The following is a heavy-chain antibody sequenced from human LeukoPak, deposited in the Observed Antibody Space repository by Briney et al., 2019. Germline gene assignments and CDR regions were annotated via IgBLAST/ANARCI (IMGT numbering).Heavy chain of an antibody. V-gene: IGHV3-48*04. J-gene: IGHJ4*02. CDR2: ISSSSSTI. Sequence: PGGSLRLSCAASGFTFSSYSMNWVRQAPGKGLEWVSYISSSSSTIYYADSVKGRFTISRDNAKNTLYLQMNSLRAEDTAVYYCARVPSKYCSGGSCYSKYYFDYWGQGTLVTVSS. CDR3: ARVPSKYCSGGSCYSKYYFDY. CDR1: GFTFSSYS. D-gene: IGHD2-15*01.